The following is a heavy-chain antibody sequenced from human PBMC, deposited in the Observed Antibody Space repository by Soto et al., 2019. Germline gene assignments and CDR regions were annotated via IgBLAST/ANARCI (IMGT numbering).Heavy chain of an antibody. CDR2: ISSSSSYI. CDR3: ARELTTVKGGYYYYYGMDV. D-gene: IGHD4-17*01. V-gene: IGHV3-21*01. Sequence: PGGSLRLSCAASGFTFSSYSMNWVRQAPGKGLEWVSSISSSSSYIYYADSVKGRFTISRDNAKNSLYLQMNSLRAEDTAVYYCARELTTVKGGYYYYYGMDVWGQGTTVTVSS. CDR1: GFTFSSYS. J-gene: IGHJ6*02.